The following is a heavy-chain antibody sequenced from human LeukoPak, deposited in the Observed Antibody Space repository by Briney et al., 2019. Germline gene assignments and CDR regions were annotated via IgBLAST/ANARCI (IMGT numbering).Heavy chain of an antibody. CDR3: ARDLVRRHSNPGAFDI. CDR2: IYYSGST. D-gene: IGHD2-15*01. CDR1: GGSISSYY. Sequence: KTSETLSLTCTVSGGSISSYYWSWIRQPPGKGLEWIGYIYYSGSTNYNPPLKSRVTISVDTSKNQFSLKLSSVTAADTAVYYCARDLVRRHSNPGAFDIWGQGTMVTVSS. V-gene: IGHV4-59*01. J-gene: IGHJ3*02.